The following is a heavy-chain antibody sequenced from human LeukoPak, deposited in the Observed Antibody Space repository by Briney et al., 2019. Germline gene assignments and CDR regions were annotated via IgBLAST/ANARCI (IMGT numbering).Heavy chain of an antibody. Sequence: PSETLSLTCTVSGGSISSSSYYWGWIRQPPGKGLEWIGSIYYSGSTYYNPSLKSRVTISVDTSKNQFSLKLSSVTAADTAVYYCARLYLRYYYMDVWGKGTTVTISS. D-gene: IGHD3-16*02. V-gene: IGHV4-39*01. CDR3: ARLYLRYYYMDV. CDR1: GGSISSSSYY. CDR2: IYYSGST. J-gene: IGHJ6*03.